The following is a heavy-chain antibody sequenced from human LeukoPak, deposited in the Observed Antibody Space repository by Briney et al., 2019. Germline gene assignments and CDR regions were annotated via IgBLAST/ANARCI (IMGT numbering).Heavy chain of an antibody. J-gene: IGHJ5*02. CDR1: GFTFTNYA. CDR3: AKDRYSNYGNWFDP. D-gene: IGHD4-11*01. V-gene: IGHV3-23*01. Sequence: GGSLRLSCAASGFTFTNYAMSWVRQAPGKGLEWVSTLSGSGVTTYYADSVKGRFTISRDNSKNTLYLQMNSLRAEDTAVYYCAKDRYSNYGNWFDPWGQGTLVTVFS. CDR2: LSGSGVTT.